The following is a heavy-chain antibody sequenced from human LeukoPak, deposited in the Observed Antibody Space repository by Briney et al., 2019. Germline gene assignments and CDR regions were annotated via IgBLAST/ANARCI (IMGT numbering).Heavy chain of an antibody. V-gene: IGHV3-66*01. CDR1: RFTVSSNY. CDR3: ARGYLEDY. Sequence: QPGGSLRLSCAASRFTVSSNYMSWVRQAPGKGLEWVSVIYSGNSTYYADSVRGRFTISRDNSKNTLYLQMNSLRVEDTAVYFCARGYLEDYWGQGTLVTVSS. J-gene: IGHJ4*02. D-gene: IGHD3-10*01. CDR2: IYSGNST.